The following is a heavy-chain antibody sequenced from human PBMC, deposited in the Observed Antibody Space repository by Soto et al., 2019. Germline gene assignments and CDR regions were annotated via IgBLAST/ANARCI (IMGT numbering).Heavy chain of an antibody. Sequence: SETLSLTCTVSGGSISSGDYYWSWIRQPPGKGLEWIGYIYYGGSTYYNPSLKSRVTISVDTSKNQFSLKLSSVTAADTAVYYCARALDYGDYWFDPWGQGTLVTVSS. CDR2: IYYGGST. D-gene: IGHD4-17*01. V-gene: IGHV4-30-4*01. CDR1: GGSISSGDYY. J-gene: IGHJ5*02. CDR3: ARALDYGDYWFDP.